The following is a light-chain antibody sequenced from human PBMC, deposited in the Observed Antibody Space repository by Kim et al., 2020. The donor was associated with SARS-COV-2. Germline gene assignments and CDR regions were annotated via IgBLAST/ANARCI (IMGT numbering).Light chain of an antibody. CDR1: QNVTGNF. V-gene: IGKV3-20*01. CDR2: AAS. J-gene: IGKJ2*01. Sequence: LSPGERATLSCRASQNVTGNFLAWYQQKPGQAPRLLIYAASSRATDIPDRFSGSGSGTDFTLTISRLEPEDLAVYYCQQYGSSLYTFGQGTKLEI. CDR3: QQYGSSLYT.